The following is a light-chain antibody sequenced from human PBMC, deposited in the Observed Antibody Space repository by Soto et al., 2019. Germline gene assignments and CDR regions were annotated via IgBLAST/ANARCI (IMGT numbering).Light chain of an antibody. CDR1: SSDVGGYNY. CDR2: DVT. Sequence: QSALTQPASVSGSPGQSITISCTGTSSDVGGYNYVSWYQQHPGKAPKLMIYDVTNRPSGVSNRFSGSKSGNTASLPISGLQIEDESDYYCSSYTSSSTPLVFGGGTKLTVL. CDR3: SSYTSSSTPLV. V-gene: IGLV2-14*01. J-gene: IGLJ2*01.